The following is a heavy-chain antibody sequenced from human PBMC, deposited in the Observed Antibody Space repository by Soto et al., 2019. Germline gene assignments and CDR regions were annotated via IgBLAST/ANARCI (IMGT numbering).Heavy chain of an antibody. J-gene: IGHJ4*02. Sequence: EVQLVETGGGLIQPGGSLRLSCAASGFSVGSNYMTWVRQSPGKGLEWVSLIYSNGDTDYADYVKGRFSISRDNFKSTLYIQMNNLRAEDPAVYHCARKSDSSPVPEADGVWGRGTLVTVSS. D-gene: IGHD2-8*01. V-gene: IGHV3-53*02. CDR1: GFSVGSNY. CDR2: IYSNGDT. CDR3: ARKSDSSPVPEADGV.